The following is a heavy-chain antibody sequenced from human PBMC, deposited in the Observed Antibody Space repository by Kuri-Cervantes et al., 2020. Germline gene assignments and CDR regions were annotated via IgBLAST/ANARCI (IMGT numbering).Heavy chain of an antibody. CDR2: INHSGST. CDR3: ARGRGCSGGRCYRYYYYMDV. Sequence: GSLRLSCAAYGGSFSGYYWSWIRQPPGKGLEWIGEINHSGSTNYNPSLKSRVTISVDTSKNQFSLKLSSVTAADTAVYYCARGRGCSGGRCYRYYYYMDVWGKGTTVTVSS. V-gene: IGHV4-34*01. CDR1: GGSFSGYY. J-gene: IGHJ6*03. D-gene: IGHD2-15*01.